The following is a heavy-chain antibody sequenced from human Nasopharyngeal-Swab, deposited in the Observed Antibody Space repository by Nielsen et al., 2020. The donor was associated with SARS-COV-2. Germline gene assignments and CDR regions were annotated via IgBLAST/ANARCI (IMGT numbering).Heavy chain of an antibody. CDR1: GYTFTSDD. CDR3: ARDPYCSSTSCYPRVYYYYMDV. D-gene: IGHD2-2*01. Sequence: ASGKVAGKASGYTFTSDDMHWVRQAPGQGLEWMGRINPSGGSTSYAQKFQGRVTMTRDTSTSTVYMELSSLRSEDTAVYYCARDPYCSSTSCYPRVYYYYMDVWGKGTTVTVSS. V-gene: IGHV1-46*01. J-gene: IGHJ6*03. CDR2: INPSGGST.